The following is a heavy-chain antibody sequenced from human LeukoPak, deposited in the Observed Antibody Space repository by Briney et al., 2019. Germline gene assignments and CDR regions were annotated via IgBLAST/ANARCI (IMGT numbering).Heavy chain of an antibody. J-gene: IGHJ4*02. Sequence: GGSLRLSCAAFGLTVSSNYMSWVRQAPGKGLEYVSAISSNGGSTYYANSVKGRFTISRDNSKNTLYLQMGSLRAEDMAVYYCASRDYDYWGQGTLVTVSS. CDR2: ISSNGGST. CDR1: GLTVSSNY. V-gene: IGHV3-64*01. CDR3: ASRDYDY.